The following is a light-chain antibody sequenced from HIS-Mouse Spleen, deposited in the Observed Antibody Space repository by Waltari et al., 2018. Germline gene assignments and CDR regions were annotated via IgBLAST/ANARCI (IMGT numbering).Light chain of an antibody. CDR2: EDS. J-gene: IGLJ3*02. CDR3: YSTDSSGNHRRV. CDR1: ALPQKY. Sequence: SYELTQPPSVSVSPGQTARITCAGDALPQKYSYWYQQNSGQAPVLVIYEDSKRPSGIPERFSGSSSGTMATLTISGAQVEDEADYYCYSTDSSGNHRRVFGGGTKLTVL. V-gene: IGLV3-10*01.